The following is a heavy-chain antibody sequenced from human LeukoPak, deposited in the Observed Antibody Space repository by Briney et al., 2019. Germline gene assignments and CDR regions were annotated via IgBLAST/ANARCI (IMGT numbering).Heavy chain of an antibody. CDR1: GGSFSGYY. D-gene: IGHD3-16*02. V-gene: IGHV4-34*01. CDR2: INHSGST. Sequence: SVTLSLTCAVYGGSFSGYYWSWIRQAPGKGLEWIGEINHSGSTNYNPSLKSRVTISVDTSKNQFSLKLSSVTAADTAVYYCATVAGDYDYVWGSYRFFDYWGQGTLVTVSS. J-gene: IGHJ4*02. CDR3: ATVAGDYDYVWGSYRFFDY.